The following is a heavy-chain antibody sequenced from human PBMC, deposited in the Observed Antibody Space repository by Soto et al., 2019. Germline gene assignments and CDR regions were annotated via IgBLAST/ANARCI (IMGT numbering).Heavy chain of an antibody. D-gene: IGHD3-10*01. Sequence: PSETLSLTCTVSGGSISSGGYYWSWIRQHPGKGLEWIGYIYYSGSTYYNPSLKSRVTISVDTSKNQFSLKLSSVTAADTAVYYCARVDLRDGYNGETHRPFDYWGQGTLVTVSS. V-gene: IGHV4-31*03. CDR1: GGSISSGGYY. CDR3: ARVDLRDGYNGETHRPFDY. CDR2: IYYSGST. J-gene: IGHJ4*02.